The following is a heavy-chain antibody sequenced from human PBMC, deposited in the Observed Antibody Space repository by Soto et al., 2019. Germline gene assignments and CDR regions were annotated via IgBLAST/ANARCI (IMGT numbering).Heavy chain of an antibody. CDR2: ISGSGTTS. CDR3: AKAVTIYGVSKVKGGLDP. D-gene: IGHD3-3*01. J-gene: IGHJ5*02. Sequence: EVQLLESGGGLVEPGGSLRLSCTASGFTFSSSPMNWVRQAPGKGLEWVSLISGSGTTSYSADSVSGRFTVSRDNSRNTVYLQMNSLRAEDTAVYYCAKAVTIYGVSKVKGGLDPWGQGTLVTVSS. V-gene: IGHV3-23*01. CDR1: GFTFSSSP.